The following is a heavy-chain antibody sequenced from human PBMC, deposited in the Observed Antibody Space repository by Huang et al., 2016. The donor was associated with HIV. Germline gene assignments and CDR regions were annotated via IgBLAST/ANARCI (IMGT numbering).Heavy chain of an antibody. Sequence: QVQLVQSGAEVKKPGASVKVSCRASGYTFISYGLPWVRQAPGPGLEWMGWISPAYGYTNYSQQFQGRVTMTTDTSTNTVYMEVRSLRSDDTAVYYCARDLGTTVVPDGMDVWGQGTTVTVSS. CDR3: ARDLGTTVVPDGMDV. CDR1: GYTFISYG. J-gene: IGHJ6*02. V-gene: IGHV1-18*04. CDR2: ISPAYGYT. D-gene: IGHD4-17*01.